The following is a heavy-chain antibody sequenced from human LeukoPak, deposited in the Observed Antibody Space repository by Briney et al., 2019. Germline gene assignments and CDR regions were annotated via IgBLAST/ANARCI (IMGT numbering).Heavy chain of an antibody. J-gene: IGHJ4*02. D-gene: IGHD3-9*01. V-gene: IGHV3-23*01. CDR3: ARDFDWEPGH. CDR2: MSGSGDKT. CDR1: GFSFSTYA. Sequence: GGSLTLSCAASGFSFSTYAMSWVRQAPGKGLEWVLGMSGSGDKTYYVDSVKGRFTVSRDNAKSTLYLQMNSLSAEDTAVYYCARDFDWEPGHWGQGTLVTVSS.